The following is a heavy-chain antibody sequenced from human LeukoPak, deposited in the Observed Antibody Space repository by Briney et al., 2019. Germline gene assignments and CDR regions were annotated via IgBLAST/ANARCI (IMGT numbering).Heavy chain of an antibody. J-gene: IGHJ4*02. CDR2: ISYDGSNK. D-gene: IGHD4-17*01. CDR1: GFTFSSYG. CDR3: AKGPDYGDYDCPLDY. V-gene: IGHV3-30*18. Sequence: PGRSLRLSCAASGFTFSSYGMHWVRQAPGKGLEWVAVISYDGSNKYYADSVKGRFTISRDNSKNTLYLQMNSLRAEDTAVYYCAKGPDYGDYDCPLDYWGQGTLVTVSS.